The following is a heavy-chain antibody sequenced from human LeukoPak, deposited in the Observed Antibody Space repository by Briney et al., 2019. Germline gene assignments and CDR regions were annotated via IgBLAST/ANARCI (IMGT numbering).Heavy chain of an antibody. CDR3: AGSRRITMVRGSPAFDY. J-gene: IGHJ4*02. Sequence: SETLSLTCAVYGGSFSGYYWSWIRQPPGKGLEWIGEINHSGSTNYNPSLKSRVTISVDTSKNQFSLKLSSVTAADTAVYYCAGSRRITMVRGSPAFDYWGQGTLVTVSS. V-gene: IGHV4-34*01. CDR1: GGSFSGYY. D-gene: IGHD3-10*01. CDR2: INHSGST.